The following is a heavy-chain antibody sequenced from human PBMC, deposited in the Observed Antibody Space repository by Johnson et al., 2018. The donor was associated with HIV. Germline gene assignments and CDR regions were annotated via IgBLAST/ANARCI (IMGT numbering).Heavy chain of an antibody. CDR1: GFTFSDYD. CDR3: ARGTPWDAFDI. J-gene: IGHJ3*02. Sequence: QVQLVESGGGLVQPGGSLRLSCAASGFTFSDYDMSWIRQAPGKGLEWVAFISSSGSTIYYADYVKGRFTISRDNAKNSLYVQMNSLRAEDTAVYYCARGTPWDAFDIWGQGTMVTVSS. V-gene: IGHV3-11*04. CDR2: ISSSGSTI.